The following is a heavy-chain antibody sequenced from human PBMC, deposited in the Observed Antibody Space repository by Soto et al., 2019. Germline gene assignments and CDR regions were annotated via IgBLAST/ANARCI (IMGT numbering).Heavy chain of an antibody. D-gene: IGHD2-21*01. CDR2: IYVTGAV. CDR3: ARLRIATNNYKWFDP. CDR1: GAALNSGSYY. V-gene: IGHV4-31*03. J-gene: IGHJ5*02. Sequence: SETLSLTCSVSGAALNSGSYYWSWIRHVPGNDLEWIGHIYVTGAVDYNPSLRDRITISQDTSERQFSLNLRLVTAADTAVYYCARLRIATNNYKWFDPWGQGTMMTVSS.